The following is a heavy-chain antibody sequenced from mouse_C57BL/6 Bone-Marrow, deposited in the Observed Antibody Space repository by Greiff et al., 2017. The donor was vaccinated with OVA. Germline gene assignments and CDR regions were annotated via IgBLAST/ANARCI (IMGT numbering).Heavy chain of an antibody. Sequence: VKLVESGAELVRPGASVKLSCKASGYTFTDYYINWVKQRPGQGLEWIARIYPGSGNTYYNEKFKGKATLTAEKSSSTAYMQLSSLTSEDSAVYFCARRGEVYDYDNYFDYWGQGTTLTVSS. CDR3: ARRGEVYDYDNYFDY. D-gene: IGHD2-4*01. V-gene: IGHV1-76*01. CDR1: GYTFTDYY. CDR2: IYPGSGNT. J-gene: IGHJ2*01.